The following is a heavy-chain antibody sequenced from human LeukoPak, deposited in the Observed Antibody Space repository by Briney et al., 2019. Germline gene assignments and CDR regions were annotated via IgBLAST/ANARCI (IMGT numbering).Heavy chain of an antibody. CDR3: AKEHYDILTGYYFSDY. V-gene: IGHV3-43*01. CDR2: ISWDGGST. J-gene: IGHJ4*02. D-gene: IGHD3-9*01. Sequence: GGSLRLSCAASGFTFDDYTMHWVRQAPGKGLEWVSLISWDGGSTYYTDSVKGRFTISRDNSKNSLYLQMNSLRTEDTALYYCAKEHYDILTGYYFSDYWGQGTLVTVSS. CDR1: GFTFDDYT.